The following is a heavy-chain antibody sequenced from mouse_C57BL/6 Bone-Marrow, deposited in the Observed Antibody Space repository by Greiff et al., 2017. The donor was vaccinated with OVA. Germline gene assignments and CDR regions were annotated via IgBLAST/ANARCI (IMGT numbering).Heavy chain of an antibody. D-gene: IGHD2-4*01. CDR2: ISSGGSYT. CDR3: ARQGIYYDYDGVAY. Sequence: EVQGVESGGGLVQPGGSLSLSCAASGFTFSSYGMSWVRQTPDKRLEWVATISSGGSYTYYPDSVKGRFTISRDNAKNTLYLQMSSLKSEDTAMYYCARQGIYYDYDGVAYWGQGTLVTVSA. V-gene: IGHV5-6*01. CDR1: GFTFSSYG. J-gene: IGHJ3*01.